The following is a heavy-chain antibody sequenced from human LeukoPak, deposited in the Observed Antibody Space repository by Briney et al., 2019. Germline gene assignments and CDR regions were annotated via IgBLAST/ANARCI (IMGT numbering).Heavy chain of an antibody. CDR1: GFTFSNYG. CDR3: AKDRCSSTSCPNWFDP. Sequence: GGSLRLSCAASGFTFSNYGMHWVRQAPGKGLEWVAFIHFDGSEIYYADSVKGRFAIFRDNSKNTLYLQMNRVTSGDTAVYHCAKDRCSSTSCPNWFDPWGQGTLVTVSP. V-gene: IGHV3-30*02. CDR2: IHFDGSEI. D-gene: IGHD2-2*01. J-gene: IGHJ5*02.